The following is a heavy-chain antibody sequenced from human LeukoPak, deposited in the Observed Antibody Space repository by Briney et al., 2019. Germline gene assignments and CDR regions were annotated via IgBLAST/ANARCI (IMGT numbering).Heavy chain of an antibody. CDR1: VGTFSSYA. D-gene: IGHD2-2*01. Sequence: SVKVSCKASVGTFSSYAINWVRQAPGQGLEWMGGIIPIFGTANYAQKFQDRVTITADESTSTAYIELRSLRSERTPIYNSASRLYCSNTRCRNFPFAYWGQGTLVTVSS. CDR2: IIPIFGTA. CDR3: ASRLYCSNTRCRNFPFAY. V-gene: IGHV1-69*13. J-gene: IGHJ4*02.